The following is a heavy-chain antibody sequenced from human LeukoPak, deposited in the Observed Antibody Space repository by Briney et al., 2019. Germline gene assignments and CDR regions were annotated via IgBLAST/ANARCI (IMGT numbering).Heavy chain of an antibody. CDR3: ARDLTKGVGATLKVTYYMDV. D-gene: IGHD1-26*01. CDR1: GYTFSGYY. V-gene: IGHV1-2*02. Sequence: ASVKVSCKASGYTFSGYYLHWLRQAPGQGLEWMGWINPNSGSTNYAQNFQGRVAMTRDTSISTAYMELSSLRSDDTAVYYCARDLTKGVGATLKVTYYMDVWGKGTTVTVSS. CDR2: INPNSGST. J-gene: IGHJ6*03.